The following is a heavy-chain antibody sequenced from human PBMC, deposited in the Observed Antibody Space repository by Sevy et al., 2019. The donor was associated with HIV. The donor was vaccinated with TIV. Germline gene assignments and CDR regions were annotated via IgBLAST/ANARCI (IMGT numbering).Heavy chain of an antibody. CDR2: VYYRGTT. V-gene: IGHV4-39*01. Sequence: SESLSLTCAVSGGSINSSSHYWVWIRQSPGRGLEWIGNVYYRGTTYYNPSLKSRVSISVDTSQSQFSLRLRSVTAADTAVYFCAIIGTTRFFFDYWGQGTRVTVSS. D-gene: IGHD4-17*01. CDR1: GGSINSSSHY. J-gene: IGHJ4*02. CDR3: AIIGTTRFFFDY.